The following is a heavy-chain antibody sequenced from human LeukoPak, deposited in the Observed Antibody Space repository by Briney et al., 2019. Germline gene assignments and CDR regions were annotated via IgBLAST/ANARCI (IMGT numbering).Heavy chain of an antibody. CDR3: ARVSGRMSGDDSGFDD. CDR2: INWDDDK. Sequence: SGPTLVNPTQTLTLTCTFSGFSLSTSGMFVNWIRQPPGKALEWLALINWDDDKYYSTSLKTRLTISKDTSKNQVVLTMTNMDPVDTATYYCARVSGRMSGDDSGFDDWGQGTLVTVSS. V-gene: IGHV2-70*01. D-gene: IGHD2-21*02. J-gene: IGHJ4*02. CDR1: GFSLSTSGMF.